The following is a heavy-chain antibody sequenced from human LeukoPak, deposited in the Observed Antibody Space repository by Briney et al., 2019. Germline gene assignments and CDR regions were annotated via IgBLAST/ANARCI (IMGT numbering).Heavy chain of an antibody. CDR3: AKDLDYNYYMDV. V-gene: IGHV3-53*05. CDR1: GFTVSNNY. J-gene: IGHJ6*03. CDR2: IYSGGST. Sequence: GGSLRLSCAAPGFTVSNNYMSWVRQAPGKGLEWVSVIYSGGSTYYADSVKGRFTISRDNSKNTLYLQMNSLRSEDTAVYYCAKDLDYNYYMDVWGKGTTVTVSS.